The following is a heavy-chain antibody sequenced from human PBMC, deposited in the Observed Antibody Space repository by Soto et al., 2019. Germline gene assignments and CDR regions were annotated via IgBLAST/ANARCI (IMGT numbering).Heavy chain of an antibody. V-gene: IGHV3-21*01. Sequence: PGGSLRLSFADSEFTFSSYALNWVRQAPLNVLEWVSSISCGGTYIYYADSVKGRFTISRDNAKNSLYLQMNSLRADDTAVYYCASGKSGSYDFWGQGTLVTVSS. CDR1: EFTFSSYA. CDR3: ASGKSGSYDF. D-gene: IGHD1-26*01. J-gene: IGHJ4*02. CDR2: ISCGGTYI.